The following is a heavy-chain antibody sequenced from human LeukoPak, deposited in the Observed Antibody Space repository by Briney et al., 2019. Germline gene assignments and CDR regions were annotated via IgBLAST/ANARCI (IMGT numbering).Heavy chain of an antibody. V-gene: IGHV3-23*01. CDR2: ISGSGGST. J-gene: IGHJ4*02. Sequence: GGSLRLSCAASGFTVSSNYMSWVRQAPGKGLEWVSAISGSGGSTYYADSVKGRFTISRDNSKNTLYLQMNSLRAEDTAVYYCAKDPRTGTIYWGQGTLVTVSS. CDR3: AKDPRTGTIY. D-gene: IGHD1-7*01. CDR1: GFTVSSNY.